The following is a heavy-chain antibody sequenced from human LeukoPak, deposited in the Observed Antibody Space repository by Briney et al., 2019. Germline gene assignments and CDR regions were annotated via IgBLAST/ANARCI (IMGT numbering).Heavy chain of an antibody. V-gene: IGHV1-69*13. CDR1: GGTFSSYA. Sequence: VKVSCKASGGTFSSYAISWVRQAPGQGLEWMGGIIPIFGTANYAQKFQGRVTITADESTSTAYMELSSLRSEDTAVYYCASCIAAAYNWFDPWGQGTLVTVSS. CDR2: IIPIFGTA. CDR3: ASCIAAAYNWFDP. J-gene: IGHJ5*02. D-gene: IGHD6-13*01.